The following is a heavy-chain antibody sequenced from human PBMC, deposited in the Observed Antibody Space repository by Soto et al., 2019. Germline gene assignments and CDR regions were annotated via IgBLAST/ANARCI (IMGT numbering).Heavy chain of an antibody. CDR2: INPSGGST. D-gene: IGHD2-15*01. V-gene: IGHV1-46*03. J-gene: IGHJ4*02. CDR3: ARDRGVVVVAATHSPHY. Sequence: ASVKVSCKASGYTFTSYYMHWVRQAPGRGLEWMGIINPSGGSTSYAQKFQGRVTMTRDTSTSTVYMELSSLRSEDTAVYYCARDRGVVVVAATHSPHYWGQGTLVTVSS. CDR1: GYTFTSYY.